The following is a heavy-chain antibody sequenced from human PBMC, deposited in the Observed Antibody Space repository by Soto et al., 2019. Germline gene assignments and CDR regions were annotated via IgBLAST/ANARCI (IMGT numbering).Heavy chain of an antibody. D-gene: IGHD3-10*02. J-gene: IGHJ4*02. CDR2: ISSSGSTI. Sequence: GGSLRLSCAASGFTFSNYYMSWIRQAPGKGLEWVSYISSSGSTIYYADSVKGRFTISRDNAKNSLYLQMNSLRAEDTAVYYCARESMSSEFDYWGQGTLVTVSS. V-gene: IGHV3-11*01. CDR1: GFTFSNYY. CDR3: ARESMSSEFDY.